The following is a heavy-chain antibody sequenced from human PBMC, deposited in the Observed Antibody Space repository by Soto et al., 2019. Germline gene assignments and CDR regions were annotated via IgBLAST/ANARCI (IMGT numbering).Heavy chain of an antibody. CDR2: IYYSGST. Sequence: SETLSLTCTVSGGSISSYYWSWIRQPPGKGLEWIGYIYYSGSTNYNPSLKSRVTISVDTSKNQFSLKLSSVTAADTAVYYCARRWSSFRLYRSQYYYYYMDVWGKGTTVTVSS. J-gene: IGHJ6*03. CDR3: ARRWSSFRLYRSQYYYYYMDV. D-gene: IGHD6-19*01. CDR1: GGSISSYY. V-gene: IGHV4-59*01.